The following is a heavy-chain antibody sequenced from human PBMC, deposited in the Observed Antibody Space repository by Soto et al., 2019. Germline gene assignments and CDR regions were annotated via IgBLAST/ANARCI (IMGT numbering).Heavy chain of an antibody. D-gene: IGHD3-9*01. J-gene: IGHJ4*02. CDR1: GFTFSNAW. CDR3: TTPRSSPSLLRYFDWPRD. Sequence: PGGSLRLSCAASGFTFSNAWMNWVRQAPGKGLEWVGRIKSKTDGGTTDYAAPVKGRFTISRDDSKNTLYLQMNSLKTEDTAVYYCTTPRSSPSLLRYFDWPRDWGQGTLVTSPQ. V-gene: IGHV3-15*07. CDR2: IKSKTDGGTT.